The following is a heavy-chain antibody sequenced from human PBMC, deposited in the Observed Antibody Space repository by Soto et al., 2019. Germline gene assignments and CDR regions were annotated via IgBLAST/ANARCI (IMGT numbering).Heavy chain of an antibody. CDR2: IFHSGSS. CDR1: GGSVTGFY. Sequence: QVQLQESGPGLVKPSETLSVTCTVSGGSVTGFYWSWIRQPPGKGLEWIGYIFHSGSSNYNPSLTSRVTISVDTSKSQISLRLTSVTAADTAVYYCAKGGAVLLDPFDVWGQGTMVTVSS. D-gene: IGHD1-26*01. CDR3: AKGGAVLLDPFDV. J-gene: IGHJ3*01. V-gene: IGHV4-59*02.